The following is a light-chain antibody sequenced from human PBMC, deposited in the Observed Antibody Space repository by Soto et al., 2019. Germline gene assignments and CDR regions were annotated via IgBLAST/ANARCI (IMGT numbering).Light chain of an antibody. CDR2: AAS. CDR1: QVISSW. V-gene: IGKV1-12*01. J-gene: IGKJ4*01. Sequence: DIQMTQAPSFVSAFVGDRVTITCRASQVISSWLAWYQQKPGKAPKLLIYAASSLQSGVPSRFSCSESGTDFTLTISSLQPEDSATYYCQQASSFHLTFGGGTKVEIK. CDR3: QQASSFHLT.